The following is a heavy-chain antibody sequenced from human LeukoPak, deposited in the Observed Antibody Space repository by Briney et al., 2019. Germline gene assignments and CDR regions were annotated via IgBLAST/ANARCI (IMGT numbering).Heavy chain of an antibody. CDR1: GGSFSLYY. D-gene: IGHD4-17*01. Sequence: PSETLSLTCSVSGGSFSLYYWTWLRQPPGKGLEYIGYIYYSGSTNYNPCLKSRVPISVDTSKNEFSLKLSSVTAADTAVYYCARGARYGDFVNYFDFGGEGALVTVSS. CDR3: ARGARYGDFVNYFDF. V-gene: IGHV4-59*01. CDR2: IYYSGST. J-gene: IGHJ4*02.